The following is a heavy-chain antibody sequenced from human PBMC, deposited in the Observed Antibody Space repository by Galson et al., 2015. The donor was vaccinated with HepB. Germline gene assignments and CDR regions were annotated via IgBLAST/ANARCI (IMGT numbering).Heavy chain of an antibody. CDR3: ARHLGSRYFDSPRGVDY. CDR1: GYSFTSYW. D-gene: IGHD3-9*01. Sequence: QSGAEVKKPGESLRISCKGSGYSFTSYWISWVRQMPGKGLEWMGRIDPSDSYTNYSPSFQGHVTISADKSISTAYLQWSSLKASDTAMYYCARHLGSRYFDSPRGVDYWGQGTLVTVSS. J-gene: IGHJ4*02. V-gene: IGHV5-10-1*01. CDR2: IDPSDSYT.